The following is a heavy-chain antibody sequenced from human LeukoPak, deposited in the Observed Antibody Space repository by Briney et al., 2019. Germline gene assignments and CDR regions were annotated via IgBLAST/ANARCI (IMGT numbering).Heavy chain of an antibody. CDR2: IYYSGST. J-gene: IGHJ6*03. CDR3: ARPFKVTTGYYYYYYMDV. V-gene: IGHV4-39*01. Sequence: PSETLSLTCTVSGGSISSSSYYWGWIRQPPGKGLEWIGSIYYSGSTYYNPSLKSRVTISVDTSKNQFSLKLSSVTAADTAVYYCARPFKVTTGYYYYYYMDVWGKGTTVTVSS. D-gene: IGHD4-11*01. CDR1: GGSISSSSYY.